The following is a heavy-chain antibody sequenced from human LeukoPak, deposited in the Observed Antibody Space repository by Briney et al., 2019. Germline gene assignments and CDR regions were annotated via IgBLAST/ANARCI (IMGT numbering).Heavy chain of an antibody. CDR1: GGSISSGDYY. CDR3: ARDPWGWFGEGGFDY. CDR2: IYYSGST. Sequence: SQTLSLTCTVSGGSISSGDYYWSWIRQPPGKGLEWIGYIYYSGSTYYNPSLKSRVTISVDTSKNQFSLKLSSVTAADTAVYYCARDPWGWFGEGGFDYWGQGTLATVSS. V-gene: IGHV4-30-4*08. D-gene: IGHD3-10*01. J-gene: IGHJ4*02.